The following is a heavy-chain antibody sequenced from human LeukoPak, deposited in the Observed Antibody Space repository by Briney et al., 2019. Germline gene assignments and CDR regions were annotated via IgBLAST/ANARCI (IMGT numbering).Heavy chain of an antibody. D-gene: IGHD2/OR15-2a*01. CDR1: GFTFDDYT. CDR2: ISWDGGST. CDR3: AKGRVFTPFHGMDV. J-gene: IGHJ6*02. Sequence: GGSQRLSCAASGFTFDDYTMHWVRQAPGKGLEWVSLISWDGGSTYYADSVKGRFTISRDNSKNSLYLQMNSLRTEDTALYYCAKGRVFTPFHGMDVWGQGTTVTVYS. V-gene: IGHV3-43*01.